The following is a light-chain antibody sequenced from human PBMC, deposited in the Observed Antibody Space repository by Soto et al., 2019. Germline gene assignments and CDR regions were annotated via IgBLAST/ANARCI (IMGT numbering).Light chain of an antibody. V-gene: IGLV2-8*01. CDR1: KNDTGVYDF. CDR2: EVV. CDR3: KSYAGSNTYV. J-gene: IGLJ1*01. Sequence: QSALTQPPSASGSPGQSVTISCTGTKNDTGVYDFVSWYQHHPDKAPRLIIYEVVQRPSGVPDRFSGSKSGNTASLTVSGLQAADEADYFCKSYAGSNTYVFGSGTKLTVL.